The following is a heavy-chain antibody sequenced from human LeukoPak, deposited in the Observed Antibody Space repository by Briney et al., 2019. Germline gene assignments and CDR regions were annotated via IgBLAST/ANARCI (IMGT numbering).Heavy chain of an antibody. CDR3: ARGGYAYYYYSNMDV. J-gene: IGHJ6*03. D-gene: IGHD1-1*01. Sequence: TSETLSLTCTVSGYSISSGYYWGWIRQPPGKGLEWIGSIYHSGRTYYNPSLKRRVTISVDTSKNQLSLKLSSVTAAETAVYYCARGGYAYYYYSNMDVCGKGTTVTVSS. V-gene: IGHV4-38-2*02. CDR1: GYSISSGYY. CDR2: IYHSGRT.